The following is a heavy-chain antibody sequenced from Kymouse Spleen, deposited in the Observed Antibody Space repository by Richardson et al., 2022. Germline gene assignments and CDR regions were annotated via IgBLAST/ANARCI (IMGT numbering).Heavy chain of an antibody. V-gene: IGHV3-33*01. CDR3: ARDQGGSSSSDYFDY. D-gene: IGHD6-6*01. J-gene: IGHJ4*02. Sequence: QVQLVESGGGVVQPGRSLRLSCAASGFTFSSYGMHWVRQAPGKGLEWVAVIWYDGSNKYYADSVKGRFTISRDNSKNTLYLQMNSLRAEDTAVYYCARDQGGSSSSDYFDYWGQGTLVTVSS. CDR1: GFTFSSYG. CDR2: IWYDGSNK.